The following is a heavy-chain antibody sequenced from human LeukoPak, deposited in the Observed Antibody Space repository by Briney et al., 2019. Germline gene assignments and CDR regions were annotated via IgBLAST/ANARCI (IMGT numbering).Heavy chain of an antibody. J-gene: IGHJ4*02. CDR2: IGAGGAYT. D-gene: IGHD4-17*01. CDR3: AKRPTMTTVTTPSWRVCDS. V-gene: IGHV3-23*01. CDR1: GFTFSSYA. Sequence: TGGSLRLSCAASGFTFSSYAMNWVRQAPGKGLEWVSAIGAGGAYTFYADSVKGRFTISRDNSRNTLCLQMNSLRAEDTAVYYCAKRPTMTTVTTPSWRVCDSWGQGTLVTVSS.